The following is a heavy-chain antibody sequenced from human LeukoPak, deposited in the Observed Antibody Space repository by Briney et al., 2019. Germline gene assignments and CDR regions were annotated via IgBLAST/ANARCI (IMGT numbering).Heavy chain of an antibody. D-gene: IGHD3-10*01. CDR2: IYTSGST. V-gene: IGHV4-61*02. CDR3: AREGITMVRGVRWGFDY. CDR1: GGSISSGSYY. Sequence: SQTLSLTCTVSGGSISSGSYYWSWIRQPAGKGLEWIGRIYTSGSTNYNPSLKSRVTISVDTSKNQFSLKLSSVTAADTAVYYCAREGITMVRGVRWGFDYWGQGTLVTVSS. J-gene: IGHJ4*02.